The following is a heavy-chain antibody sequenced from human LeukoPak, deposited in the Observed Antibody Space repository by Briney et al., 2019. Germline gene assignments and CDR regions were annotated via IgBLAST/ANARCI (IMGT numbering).Heavy chain of an antibody. V-gene: IGHV4-4*07. CDR1: GGSISSYY. J-gene: IGHJ4*02. Sequence: SETLSLTCTVSGGSISSYYWSWIRQPAGKGLEWIGRIYTSGSTNYNPSLTSRVTMSVDTSKNQFSLKLSSVTAADTAVYYCARSLGYCTNGVCPRYFDYWGQGTLVTVSS. D-gene: IGHD2-8*01. CDR3: ARSLGYCTNGVCPRYFDY. CDR2: IYTSGST.